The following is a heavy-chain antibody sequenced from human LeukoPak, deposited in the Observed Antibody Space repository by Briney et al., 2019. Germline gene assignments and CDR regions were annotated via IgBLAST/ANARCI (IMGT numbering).Heavy chain of an antibody. J-gene: IGHJ6*03. CDR3: ARDPFVLMVYALHYMDV. CDR2: IGSSGSTI. D-gene: IGHD2-8*01. V-gene: IGHV3-11*04. Sequence: GGSLRLSCAASGFTFSDYYMSWIRQAPGKGLEWVSYIGSSGSTIYYADSVKGRFTISRDNAKNSLYLQMNSLRAEDTAVYYCARDPFVLMVYALHYMDVWGKGTTVTVSS. CDR1: GFTFSDYY.